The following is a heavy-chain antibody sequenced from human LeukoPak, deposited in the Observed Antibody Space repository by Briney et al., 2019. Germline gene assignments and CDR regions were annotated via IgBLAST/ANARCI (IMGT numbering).Heavy chain of an antibody. CDR3: ASSNSSWGRVYFDY. V-gene: IGHV4-61*01. J-gene: IGHJ4*02. CDR1: GCSVSSGSYY. Sequence: SETLSLTCTVSGCSVSSGSYYWSWIRQPPGKGLEWIGYIYYSGSTNYNPSLKSRVTISVDTSKNQFSLKLSSVTAADTAVYYCASSNSSWGRVYFDYWGQGTLVTVSS. CDR2: IYYSGST. D-gene: IGHD6-13*01.